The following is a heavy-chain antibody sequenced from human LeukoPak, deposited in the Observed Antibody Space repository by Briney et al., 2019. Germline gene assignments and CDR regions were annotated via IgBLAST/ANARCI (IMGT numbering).Heavy chain of an antibody. V-gene: IGHV3-21*06. CDR1: GFTFTTYS. Sequence: GGSLGLSCAASGFTFTTYSMNWVRQAPGKGLEWVASIGPTGSDRYHADSIKGRFTISRDNANNFLYLQMNSLRAEDTAVYYCATETNGRHYDYWGQGTLLTVSS. CDR2: IGPTGSDR. CDR3: ATETNGRHYDY. J-gene: IGHJ4*02. D-gene: IGHD1-14*01.